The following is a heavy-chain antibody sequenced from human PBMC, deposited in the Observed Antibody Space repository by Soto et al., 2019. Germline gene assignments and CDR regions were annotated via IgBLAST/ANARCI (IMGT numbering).Heavy chain of an antibody. CDR3: AREKWGDVVPATEGDYYYYGMDV. J-gene: IGHJ6*02. CDR1: GYTFTSYY. V-gene: IGHV1-46*01. CDR2: INPSGGST. D-gene: IGHD2-2*01. Sequence: GASVKVSCKASGYTFTSYYMHWVRQAPGQGLEWMGIINPSGGSTSYAQKFQGRVTLTRDTSTSTVYMELSSLSFEDTAVYYCAREKWGDVVPATEGDYYYYGMDVWGQGTTVTVSS.